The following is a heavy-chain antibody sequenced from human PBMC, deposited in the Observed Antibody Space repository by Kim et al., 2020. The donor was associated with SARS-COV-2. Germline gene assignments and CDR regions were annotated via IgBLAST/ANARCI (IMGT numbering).Heavy chain of an antibody. CDR3: AREGATAMTTYYFDY. Sequence: QKFQGRVTMTRDTSTSTVYMELGSLKSEDTAVYYCAREGATAMTTYYFDYWGQGTLVTVSS. J-gene: IGHJ4*02. D-gene: IGHD4-17*01. V-gene: IGHV1-46*01.